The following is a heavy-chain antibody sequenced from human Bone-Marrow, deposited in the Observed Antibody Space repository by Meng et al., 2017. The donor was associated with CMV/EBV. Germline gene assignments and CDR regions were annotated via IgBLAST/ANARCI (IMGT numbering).Heavy chain of an antibody. V-gene: IGHV3-30*02. Sequence: GESLKISWAASGFTFSSYGMHWVRQAPGKGLEWVAFIRYDGSNKYYADSVKGRFTISRDNSKNTLYLQMNSLRAEDTAVYYCAKVGPYYDFWSGYYFRDYYYYGMDVWGQGTTVTVSS. CDR2: IRYDGSNK. J-gene: IGHJ6*02. D-gene: IGHD3-3*01. CDR1: GFTFSSYG. CDR3: AKVGPYYDFWSGYYFRDYYYYGMDV.